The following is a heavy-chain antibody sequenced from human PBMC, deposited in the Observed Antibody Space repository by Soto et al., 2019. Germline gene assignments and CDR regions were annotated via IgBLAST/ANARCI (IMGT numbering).Heavy chain of an antibody. D-gene: IGHD2-8*01. Sequence: QVQLVQSGAEVKKPGASVKVSCKASGYSFINYDISWVRQAPGQGLEWMGWVSAYNGNTNYAQKFQGRVTMTTDTCTXXAYMELRSLRSDDTAVYFYARDFNCTRRCIDVFDIWGQGTMVTVSS. CDR1: GYSFINYD. CDR3: ARDFNCTRRCIDVFDI. V-gene: IGHV1-18*01. J-gene: IGHJ3*02. CDR2: VSAYNGNT.